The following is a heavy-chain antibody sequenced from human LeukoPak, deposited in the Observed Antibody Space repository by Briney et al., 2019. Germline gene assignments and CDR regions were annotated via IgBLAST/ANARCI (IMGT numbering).Heavy chain of an antibody. J-gene: IGHJ4*02. CDR2: ISGSGGST. Sequence: GGSLRLSCAPSGFTFSSYGMSWVRQAPGKGLEWVSAISGSGGSTYYADSVKGRFTISRDNPKNTQYLQMNSLRAEETAVYYCTTYGSGRKFDYWGQGNLVTVSS. D-gene: IGHD3-10*01. CDR1: GFTFSSYG. CDR3: TTYGSGRKFDY. V-gene: IGHV3-23*01.